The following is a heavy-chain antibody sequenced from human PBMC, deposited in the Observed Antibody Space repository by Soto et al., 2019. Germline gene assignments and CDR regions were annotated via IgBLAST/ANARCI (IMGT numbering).Heavy chain of an antibody. J-gene: IGHJ4*02. Sequence: PGGSLRLSCAASGFTFIKFPMSWVRQVPGKGLEWVSTISGSGDSTYYAESVKGRITISRDNSRNTLYLQMDSLRAEDSAVYYCAFRNWAAWLVPAGPFDYWGQGTLVTVSS. CDR1: GFTFIKFP. CDR3: AFRNWAAWLVPAGPFDY. V-gene: IGHV3-23*01. CDR2: ISGSGDST. D-gene: IGHD6-19*01.